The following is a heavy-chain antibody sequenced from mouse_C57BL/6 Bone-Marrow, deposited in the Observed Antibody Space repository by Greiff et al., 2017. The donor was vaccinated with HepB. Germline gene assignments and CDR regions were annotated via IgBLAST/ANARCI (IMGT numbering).Heavy chain of an antibody. CDR2: INPSSGYT. CDR3: ARSGGVWDWYFDY. CDR1: GYTFTSYT. J-gene: IGHJ2*01. Sequence: VQLQQSGAELARPGASVKMSCKASGYTFTSYTMHWVKQRPGQGLEWIGYINPSSGYTKYNQKFKDKATLTADKSSSTAYMQLSSLTSEDSAVYYCARSGGVWDWYFDYWGQGTTLTVSS. D-gene: IGHD4-1*01. V-gene: IGHV1-4*01.